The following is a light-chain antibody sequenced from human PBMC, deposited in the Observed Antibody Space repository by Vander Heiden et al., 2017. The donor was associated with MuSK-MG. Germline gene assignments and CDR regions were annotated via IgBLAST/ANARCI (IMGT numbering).Light chain of an antibody. J-gene: IGKJ2*01. CDR1: QGISYY. CDR2: ATS. CDR3: QQSYSFLLFT. V-gene: IGKV1-39*01. Sequence: DIQMTQSPSSLSASVGARVSLTCRASQGISYYLNWYQQKPGKAPKLLIYATSNLQSGGPSRFSGSGFETDFTLTISSLQSEDVATYYCQQSYSFLLFTFGEGTRVEI.